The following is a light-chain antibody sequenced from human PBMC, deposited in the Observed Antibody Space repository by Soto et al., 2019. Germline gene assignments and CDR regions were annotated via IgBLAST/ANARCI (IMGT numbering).Light chain of an antibody. Sequence: DIQMTQSPSSLFASVGDRVTITCQASQDISDFLNWYYQKPGKAPKVLIYDASKLQTGVPSRFSGRRSGTDFIFTISDLQPDDSGMYYCQQYDDLPIXXGQGTRLEIK. J-gene: IGKJ5*01. CDR2: DAS. V-gene: IGKV1-33*01. CDR1: QDISDF. CDR3: QQYDDLPIX.